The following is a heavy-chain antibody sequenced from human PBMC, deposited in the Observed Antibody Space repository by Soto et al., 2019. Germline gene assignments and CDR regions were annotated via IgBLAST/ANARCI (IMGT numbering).Heavy chain of an antibody. V-gene: IGHV3-30-3*01. Sequence: QVQLVESGGGVVQPGRSLRLSCAASGFTFSSYAMHWVRQAPGKGLEWVAVISYDGSNKYYADSVKGRFNISRDNSKHTQHVQINSLSAEDTAVYYCAKYGSGRADDYDYYGMDVWGQGTTVTVSS. CDR1: GFTFSSYA. J-gene: IGHJ6*02. CDR2: ISYDGSNK. CDR3: AKYGSGRADDYDYYGMDV. D-gene: IGHD3-10*01.